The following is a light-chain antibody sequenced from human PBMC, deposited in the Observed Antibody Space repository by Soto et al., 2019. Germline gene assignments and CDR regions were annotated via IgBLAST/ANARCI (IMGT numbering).Light chain of an antibody. V-gene: IGLV1-40*01. CDR2: YNT. CDR3: QCYDSSLTVL. Sequence: SVLTQPPSVSGAPGQRVTISCTVSGSTFGAGSDVHWYQQVPGTAPKLLISYNTNRPSGVPDRFSGSKSGTSASLAISGLQPEDEADYYCQCYDSSLTVLFGGGTKLTVL. J-gene: IGLJ2*01. CDR1: GSTFGAGSD.